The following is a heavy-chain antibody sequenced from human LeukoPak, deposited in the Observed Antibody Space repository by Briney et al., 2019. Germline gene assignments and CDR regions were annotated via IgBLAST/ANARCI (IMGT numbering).Heavy chain of an antibody. Sequence: ASVTVSCKASGYTFTGYYMHWVRQAPGQGLEWMGWINPTSGGTNYAQKFQGRVTFTRDTSASTAYMELSSLRSDDTALYYCARAITAAAGKAGDYWGQGTLVTVSS. CDR2: INPTSGGT. J-gene: IGHJ4*02. D-gene: IGHD6-13*01. CDR3: ARAITAAAGKAGDY. CDR1: GYTFTGYY. V-gene: IGHV1-2*02.